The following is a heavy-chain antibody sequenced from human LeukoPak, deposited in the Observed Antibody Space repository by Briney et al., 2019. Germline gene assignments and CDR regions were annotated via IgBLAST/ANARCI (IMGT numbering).Heavy chain of an antibody. J-gene: IGHJ4*02. D-gene: IGHD3-10*01. CDR2: IPYDGSNK. CDR3: ANMVRGSN. CDR1: GFTFSSYG. Sequence: GGSLRLSCAASGFTFSSYGMHWVRQAPGKGLEWVAVIPYDGSNKYYADSVKGRFTISRDNSKNTLYLQMNSLRAEDTAVYYCANMVRGSNWGQGTLVTVSS. V-gene: IGHV3-30*18.